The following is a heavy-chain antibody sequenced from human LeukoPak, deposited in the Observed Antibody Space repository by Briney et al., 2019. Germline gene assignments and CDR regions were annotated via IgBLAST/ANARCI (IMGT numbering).Heavy chain of an antibody. D-gene: IGHD3-3*01. CDR2: IYRCGST. CDR3: ARAPTEYYDFWSAYPPGMDV. V-gene: IGHV3-53*01. J-gene: IGHJ6*04. CDR1: GFTVSSNY. Sequence: GGSLRLSCAASGFTVSSNYMSWVRQAPGKGLEWVSVIYRCGSTYYAASVKGRFTISRDNSKNTLYLQMNSLRAEDTAVYYCARAPTEYYDFWSAYPPGMDVWGKGTTVTVSS.